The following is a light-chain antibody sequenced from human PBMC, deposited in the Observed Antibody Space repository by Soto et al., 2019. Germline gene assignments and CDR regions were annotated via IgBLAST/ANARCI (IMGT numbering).Light chain of an antibody. J-gene: IGKJ4*01. V-gene: IGKV3-20*01. Sequence: EIVLTQSPGTLSLSPGERATLSCRASQSVSSSYLAWYQQKPGQAPRLLIYGASSRATGIPDRFSGSGSGRDFTLTISRLEPEYFAVYYFQQYARSPLTFGGGTKVEIK. CDR3: QQYARSPLT. CDR1: QSVSSSY. CDR2: GAS.